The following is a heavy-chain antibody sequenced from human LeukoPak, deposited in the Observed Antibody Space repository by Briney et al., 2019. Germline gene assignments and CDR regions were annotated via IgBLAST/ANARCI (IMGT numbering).Heavy chain of an antibody. Sequence: ASVKVSCKTSGYSFIDYYIHWMRQAPGQGLEWVGRIDPHSGGTHYAQKFQVRVTMTWDTSISTVYMELSGLRSDDTAVYYCARGRGWIQLWSSDDAFDIWGQGTMVTVSS. D-gene: IGHD5-18*01. CDR1: GYSFIDYY. CDR2: IDPHSGGT. V-gene: IGHV1-2*02. CDR3: ARGRGWIQLWSSDDAFDI. J-gene: IGHJ3*02.